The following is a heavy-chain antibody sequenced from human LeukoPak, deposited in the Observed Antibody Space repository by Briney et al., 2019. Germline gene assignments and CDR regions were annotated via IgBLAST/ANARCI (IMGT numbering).Heavy chain of an antibody. CDR2: ISGSGVNT. J-gene: IGHJ5*02. CDR1: GFTFSTYA. D-gene: IGHD2-15*01. Sequence: GGSLRLSCAASGFTFSTYAMTWVRQAPGKGLEWVSAISGSGVNTYYADSVKGRFTISRDNSRNTLYLQMTSLRAEATAVYYCAKRGPGYCSGGGCYTWFDPWGQGTLVTVSS. CDR3: AKRGPGYCSGGGCYTWFDP. V-gene: IGHV3-23*01.